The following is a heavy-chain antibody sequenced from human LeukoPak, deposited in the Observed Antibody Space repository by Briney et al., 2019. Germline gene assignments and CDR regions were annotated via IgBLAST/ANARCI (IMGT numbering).Heavy chain of an antibody. J-gene: IGHJ6*03. Sequence: GASVKVSCKASGYTFTSYGISWVRQAPGQGPEWMGWISAYNGNTNYAQKLQGRVTMTTDTSTSTAYMELRSLRSDDTAVYYCARPSIAARAWGYYYYYMDVWGKGTTVTVSS. V-gene: IGHV1-18*01. D-gene: IGHD6-6*01. CDR3: ARPSIAARAWGYYYYYMDV. CDR2: ISAYNGNT. CDR1: GYTFTSYG.